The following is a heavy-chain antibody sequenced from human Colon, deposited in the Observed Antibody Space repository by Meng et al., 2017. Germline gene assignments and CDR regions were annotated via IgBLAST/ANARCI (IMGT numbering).Heavy chain of an antibody. V-gene: IGHV4-4*02. D-gene: IGHD4-23*01. CDR1: GASVSVNSY. Sequence: QVQFQEAGPGLVKPSATLSLACSVSGASVSVNSYWSWVRQPPGRGLEWIGQIDHRGSAYYRPSLNSRVTMSLDKSRNQFSLRLTSVTAADTAVYYCARHGGYYQDFWGQGTLVTVSS. CDR3: ARHGGYYQDF. J-gene: IGHJ4*02. CDR2: IDHRGSA.